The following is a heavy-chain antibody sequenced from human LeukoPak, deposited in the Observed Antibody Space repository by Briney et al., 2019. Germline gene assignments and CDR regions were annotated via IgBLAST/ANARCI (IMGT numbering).Heavy chain of an antibody. Sequence: PGGSLRLSCAASGFTFSSYAMSWVRQAPGEGLEWVSAISGSGGSTYYADSVKGRFTISRDNSKNTLYLQMNSLRAEDTAVYYCAKDKLVAVRNWFDPWGQGTLVTVSS. V-gene: IGHV3-23*01. CDR3: AKDKLVAVRNWFDP. D-gene: IGHD6-19*01. J-gene: IGHJ5*02. CDR1: GFTFSSYA. CDR2: ISGSGGST.